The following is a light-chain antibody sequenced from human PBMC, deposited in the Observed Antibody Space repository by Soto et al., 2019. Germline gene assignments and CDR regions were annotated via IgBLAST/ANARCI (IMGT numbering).Light chain of an antibody. CDR3: QQSFSSSWT. V-gene: IGKV1-39*01. CDR1: QSISNY. CDR2: AAS. Sequence: IPMTQSPSSLSASVGDRVTIACRASQSISNYLNWYQQKPGKAPKFLIYAASSLQSGVPSRFSGSGSGTDFTLTISSLQREDFATYFCQQSFSSSWTFGPGTKVDI. J-gene: IGKJ1*01.